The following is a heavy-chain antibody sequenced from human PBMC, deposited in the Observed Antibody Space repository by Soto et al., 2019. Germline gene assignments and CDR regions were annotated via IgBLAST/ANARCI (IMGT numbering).Heavy chain of an antibody. CDR3: ARDAGELGEGSGWSLSY. V-gene: IGHV3-30-3*01. Sequence: QVQLVESGGGVVQPGRSLRLSCAASGFTFTYYALHWVRQAPGRGLEWVAVISYSGSNKYYADSVQGRFTISRDTSKNTLYLQMNSLRAEDTAVYFCARDAGELGEGSGWSLSYWGQGTLVTVSS. D-gene: IGHD6-19*01. CDR1: GFTFTYYA. CDR2: ISYSGSNK. J-gene: IGHJ4*02.